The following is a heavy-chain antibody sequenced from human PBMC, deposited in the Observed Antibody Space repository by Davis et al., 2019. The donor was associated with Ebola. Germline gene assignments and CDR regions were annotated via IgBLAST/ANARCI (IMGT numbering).Heavy chain of an antibody. CDR3: AKDLGEQLWADLLYYYYGMDV. D-gene: IGHD5-18*01. Sequence: PGGSLRLSCAASGFTFSSYGMHWVRQAPGKGLEWVAFIRYDGSNKYYADSVKGRFTISRDNSKNTLYLQMNSLRAEDTAVYYCAKDLGEQLWADLLYYYYGMDVWGQGTTVTVSS. CDR2: IRYDGSNK. V-gene: IGHV3-30*02. CDR1: GFTFSSYG. J-gene: IGHJ6*02.